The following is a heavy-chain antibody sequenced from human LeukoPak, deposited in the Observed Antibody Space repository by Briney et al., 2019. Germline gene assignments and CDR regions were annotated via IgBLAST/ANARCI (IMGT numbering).Heavy chain of an antibody. Sequence: SVKVSCKASGGTFSSYAISWVRQAPGQGLEWMGGIIPIFGTANYAQKFQGRVTITADESTSTAYMELSSLRSEDTAVYYCARDRKIVGATRAFDYWGQGTLVTVSS. CDR2: IIPIFGTA. D-gene: IGHD1-26*01. J-gene: IGHJ4*02. CDR3: ARDRKIVGATRAFDY. CDR1: GGTFSSYA. V-gene: IGHV1-69*13.